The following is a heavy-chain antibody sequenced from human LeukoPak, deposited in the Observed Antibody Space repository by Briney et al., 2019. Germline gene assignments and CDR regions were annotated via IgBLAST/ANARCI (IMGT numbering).Heavy chain of an antibody. CDR3: ASGGRWELHY. D-gene: IGHD1-26*01. V-gene: IGHV1-46*01. Sequence: ASVKVSCKASGYTFTTYGISWVRQAPGQGLEWMGIINPSGGSTSYAQKFQGRVTMTRDTSTSTVYMELSSLRSEDTAVYYCASGGRWELHYWGQGTLVTVSS. J-gene: IGHJ4*02. CDR2: INPSGGST. CDR1: GYTFTTYG.